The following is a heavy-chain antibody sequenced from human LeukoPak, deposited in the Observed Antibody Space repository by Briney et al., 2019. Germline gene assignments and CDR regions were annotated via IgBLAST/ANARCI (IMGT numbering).Heavy chain of an antibody. J-gene: IGHJ4*02. CDR1: GYSFTTNW. V-gene: IGHV5-51*01. CDR3: ARNYGKILGY. D-gene: IGHD1-7*01. Sequence: GESLKISCKASGYSFTTNWIGWVRQMPGKGLEWMWIIYPGDSDTTYSPSFQGQVTISADKSISTAYLQWSSLKASVTAMYFCARNYGKILGYWGQGTLVIVSS. CDR2: IYPGDSDT.